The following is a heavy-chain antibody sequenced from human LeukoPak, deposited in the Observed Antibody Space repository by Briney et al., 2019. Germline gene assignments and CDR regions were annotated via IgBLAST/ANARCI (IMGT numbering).Heavy chain of an antibody. D-gene: IGHD6-13*01. CDR2: MNPNSGNT. Sequence: GASVKVSCKASGYTFTSYDINWVRQATGQGLEWMGWMNPNSGNTGYAQKFQGRVTMTRNTSISTAYMELSSLRSEDTAVYYCARGRTLNRWVGGPSRIAAAGTIGALGYWGQGTLVTVSS. V-gene: IGHV1-8*02. CDR1: GYTFTSYD. J-gene: IGHJ4*02. CDR3: ARGRTLNRWVGGPSRIAAAGTIGALGY.